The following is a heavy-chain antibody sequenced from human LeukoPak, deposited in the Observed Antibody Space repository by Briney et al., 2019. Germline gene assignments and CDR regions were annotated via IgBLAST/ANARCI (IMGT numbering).Heavy chain of an antibody. J-gene: IGHJ4*02. V-gene: IGHV3-7*05. Sequence: GGSLRLSCAASGFAFSSYWMTWVRQAPGKGLEWAANIKQDGSEKYYVDSVKGRFTISRDNAKKSMYLQMNSLRAEDTAVYYCADLRAAGTAYWGQGTLVTVSS. D-gene: IGHD6-13*01. CDR1: GFAFSSYW. CDR3: ADLRAAGTAY. CDR2: IKQDGSEK.